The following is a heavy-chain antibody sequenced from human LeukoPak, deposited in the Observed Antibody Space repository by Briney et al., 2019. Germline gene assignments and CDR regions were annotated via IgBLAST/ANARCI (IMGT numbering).Heavy chain of an antibody. CDR3: ARGPGDLDSFDY. J-gene: IGHJ4*02. CDR2: IYYSGST. D-gene: IGHD3-16*01. Sequence: PSGTLSLTCTVSGGSISSYYWSWIRQPPGKGLEWIGYIYYSGSTNYNPSLKSRVTISVDTSKNQFSLKLSSVTAADTAVYYCARGPGDLDSFDYWGQGTLVTVSS. CDR1: GGSISSYY. V-gene: IGHV4-59*01.